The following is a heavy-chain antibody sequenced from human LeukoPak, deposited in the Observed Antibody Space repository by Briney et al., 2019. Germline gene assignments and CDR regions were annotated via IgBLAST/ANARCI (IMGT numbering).Heavy chain of an antibody. J-gene: IGHJ6*02. CDR3: ARLHYYGPQFYYYGMDV. CDR2: TYYRSKWYN. V-gene: IGHV6-1*01. D-gene: IGHD3-10*01. Sequence: SQTLSLTCAISGDSVSSSSVTWNWIRQSPSRGLEWLGRTYYRSKWYNDYAVSVKSRITINPDTSKNQFSLQLNSVTPEDTAVYYCARLHYYGPQFYYYGMDVWGQGTTVTVSS. CDR1: GDSVSSSSVT.